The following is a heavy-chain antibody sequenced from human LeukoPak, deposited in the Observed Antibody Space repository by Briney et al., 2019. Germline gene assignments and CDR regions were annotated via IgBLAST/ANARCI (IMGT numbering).Heavy chain of an antibody. CDR3: ARVTLGSWYFDL. CDR2: ISTYNGNT. CDR1: GYTFTTYA. D-gene: IGHD2-15*01. V-gene: IGHV1-18*01. J-gene: IGHJ2*01. Sequence: ASVKVSCKASGYTFTTYAISWVRQAPGQGLEWMGWISTYNGNTNYAQKFQGRVTLTTDTSTSTAYMDLRSLRSDDTAVYHCARVTLGSWYFDLWGRGTLVTVSS.